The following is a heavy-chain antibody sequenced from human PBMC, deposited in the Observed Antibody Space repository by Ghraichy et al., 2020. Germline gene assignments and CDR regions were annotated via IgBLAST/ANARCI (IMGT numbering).Heavy chain of an antibody. D-gene: IGHD1-1*01. CDR3: AKLAYNWNDDDY. V-gene: IGHV3-23*01. CDR1: GFTFSSCA. CDR2: LGSSGEST. Sequence: GGSLRLSCAASGFTFSSCAMSWVRQAPGKGLEWVSSLGSSGESTYYADSVKGRFTISRDNSKNTMYLQMNSLSAGDTAVYYCAKLAYNWNDDDYWGQGTLVTVSS. J-gene: IGHJ4*02.